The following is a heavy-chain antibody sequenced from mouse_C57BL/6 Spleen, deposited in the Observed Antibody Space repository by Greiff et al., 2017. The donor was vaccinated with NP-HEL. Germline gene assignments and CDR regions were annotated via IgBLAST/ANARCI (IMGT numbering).Heavy chain of an antibody. J-gene: IGHJ2*01. Sequence: VKLMESGPGLVQPSQSLSITCTVSGFSLTSYGVHWVRQSPGKGLEWLGVIWSGGSTDYNAAFISRLSISKDNSKSQVFFKMNSLQADDTAIYYCARDYITTVHYFDYWGQGTTLTVSS. D-gene: IGHD1-1*01. CDR1: GFSLTSYG. V-gene: IGHV2-2*01. CDR3: ARDYITTVHYFDY. CDR2: IWSGGST.